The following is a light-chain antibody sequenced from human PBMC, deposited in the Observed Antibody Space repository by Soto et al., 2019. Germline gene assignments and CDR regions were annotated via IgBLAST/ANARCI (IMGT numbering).Light chain of an antibody. J-gene: IGLJ1*01. CDR2: SNN. CDR1: SSNIGSNT. CDR3: AAWDDSRNGYV. Sequence: QSALTQPPSASGTPGQRVTISCSGSSSNIGSNTVNWYQQLPGTAPKLLIYSNNQRPSRVPDRFSGSKSGTSASLAISGLQSEDEADYFCAAWDDSRNGYVFGTGTKVTVL. V-gene: IGLV1-44*01.